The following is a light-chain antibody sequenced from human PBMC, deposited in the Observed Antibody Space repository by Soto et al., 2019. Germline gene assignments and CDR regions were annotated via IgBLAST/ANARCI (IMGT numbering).Light chain of an antibody. CDR1: SGHSSNI. V-gene: IGLV4-60*03. CDR2: LEGNGNW. Sequence: QPVLTQSSSASASLGSSVKLTCTLSSGHSSNIIAWHQQQPGKAPRCLMNLEGNGNWNKGSGVPDRFSGSSSGADRYLTISNLQSEDEADYYCEIWGTAYRIFGGGTQLTVL. CDR3: EIWGTAYRI. J-gene: IGLJ2*01.